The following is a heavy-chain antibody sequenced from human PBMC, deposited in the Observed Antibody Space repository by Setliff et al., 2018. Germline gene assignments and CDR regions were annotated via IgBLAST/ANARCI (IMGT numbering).Heavy chain of an antibody. CDR1: GYSISSGHY. D-gene: IGHD1-26*01. V-gene: IGHV4-38-2*02. J-gene: IGHJ3*02. Sequence: TSETLSLTCTVSGYSISSGHYWGWIRQSPGKGLDWIGSIFHTGAAYYNPSLESRFTISVDTSKNQFSLKLNSVTAADTAVYYCARVFPMVGATEWRAFDIWGQGTVVTVSS. CDR3: ARVFPMVGATEWRAFDI. CDR2: IFHTGAA.